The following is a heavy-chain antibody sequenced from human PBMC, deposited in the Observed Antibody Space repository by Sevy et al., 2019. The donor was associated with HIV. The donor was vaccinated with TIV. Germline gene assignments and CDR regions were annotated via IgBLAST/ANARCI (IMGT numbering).Heavy chain of an antibody. Sequence: GGSLRLSCAASGFTFSSHSMNWVRQTPGKGLEWISYISGTGNTIYYADSVKGRFTISRDNAKNSLYLQLKSLRDEDTAIYYCARVPRCYDCNVSDFWGQGSLVSVSS. CDR3: ARVPRCYDCNVSDF. CDR1: GFTFSSHS. J-gene: IGHJ4*02. V-gene: IGHV3-48*02. CDR2: ISGTGNTI. D-gene: IGHD2-2*01.